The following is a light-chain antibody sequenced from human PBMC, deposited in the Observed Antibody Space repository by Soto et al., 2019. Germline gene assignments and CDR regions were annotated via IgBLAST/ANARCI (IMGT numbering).Light chain of an antibody. CDR3: QQYNDWPLT. V-gene: IGKV3-15*01. J-gene: IGKJ1*01. Sequence: IVMTQSPVTLSVAPGERATLSCRASQSVSSNLAWYQQKPGQAPSLLIYGAFTRATGIPARFSGTGSGTEFTLTISSLQSEDFELYYCQQYNDWPLTFGQGTKVDI. CDR1: QSVSSN. CDR2: GAF.